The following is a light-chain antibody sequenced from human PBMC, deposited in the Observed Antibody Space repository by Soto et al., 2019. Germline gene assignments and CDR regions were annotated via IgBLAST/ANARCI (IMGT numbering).Light chain of an antibody. Sequence: EIVMTQSPATLSVSPGERATLSCRASQTLYNNLAWYQQKLGQAPRLLIYGASARATDIPARFSGSGSGTDVTLTISGLQSEDFAIYYCQQYSDWPLTFGGGTKVEIK. J-gene: IGKJ4*01. CDR3: QQYSDWPLT. V-gene: IGKV3-15*01. CDR1: QTLYNN. CDR2: GAS.